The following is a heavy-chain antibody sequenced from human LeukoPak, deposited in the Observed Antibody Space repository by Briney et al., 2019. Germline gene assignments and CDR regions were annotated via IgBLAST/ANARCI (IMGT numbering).Heavy chain of an antibody. CDR3: MELEQSYNY. J-gene: IGHJ4*02. CDR1: GGTLSSYS. CDR2: IIPIFGTA. V-gene: IGHV1-69*13. Sequence: PVKGSCQASGGTLSSYSISWGGPAPGQGLEWMGGIIPIFGTANYAQKFQGRVTITADESTSTAYMELSSLRSEDTAVYYCMELEQSYNYWGQGTLVTVSS. D-gene: IGHD1/OR15-1a*01.